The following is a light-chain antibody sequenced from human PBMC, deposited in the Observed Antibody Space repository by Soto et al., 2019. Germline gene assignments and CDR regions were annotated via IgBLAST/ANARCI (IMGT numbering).Light chain of an antibody. CDR1: SSNIGARND. Sequence: QPVLTQPPSVSGAPGRRVTISCTGSSSNIGARNDVHWYQQFPGTAPKLLIYGNDNRPLGVPDRFSGSRSGTSASLTITGLQAEDEADYYCQSYDRSLSGVVFGGGTKLTVL. V-gene: IGLV1-40*01. J-gene: IGLJ3*02. CDR2: GND. CDR3: QSYDRSLSGVV.